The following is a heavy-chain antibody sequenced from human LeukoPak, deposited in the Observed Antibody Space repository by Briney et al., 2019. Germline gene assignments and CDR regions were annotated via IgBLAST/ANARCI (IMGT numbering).Heavy chain of an antibody. CDR2: ITSSGGST. V-gene: IGHV3-23*01. J-gene: IGHJ3*02. CDR1: GFTFSSYA. CDR3: AKGSLTIWYAFDI. Sequence: GASLRLSCAASGFTFSSYAMSRVRQAPGKGLEWVSTITSSGGSTHYADSVKGRFTVSRDNSKNTLFLQTNSLRAEDTAVYYCAKGSLTIWYAFDIWGQGTMVTVSS. D-gene: IGHD2-8*02.